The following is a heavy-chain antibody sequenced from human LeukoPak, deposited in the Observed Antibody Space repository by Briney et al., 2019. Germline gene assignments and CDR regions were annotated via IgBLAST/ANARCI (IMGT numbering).Heavy chain of an antibody. J-gene: IGHJ4*02. CDR1: GFSFSIYA. V-gene: IGHV3-21*04. CDR3: ARDYDILTGYFRGGFDY. CDR2: ISGNGGHI. D-gene: IGHD3-9*01. Sequence: PGGSLRLSCAASGFSFSIYAMIWVRQAPGKGLEWVSVISGNGGHIDYADSVKGRFTISRDNAKKSLYLQMNSLRAEDTAVYYCARDYDILTGYFRGGFDYWGQGTLVTVSS.